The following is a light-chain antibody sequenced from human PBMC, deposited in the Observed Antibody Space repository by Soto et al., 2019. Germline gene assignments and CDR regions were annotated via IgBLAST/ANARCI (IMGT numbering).Light chain of an antibody. CDR2: DVN. CDR1: SSDVGAYSY. J-gene: IGLJ3*02. V-gene: IGLV2-11*01. CDR3: YSYAGTYTWV. Sequence: QSVLTQPRSVSGSPGQSVTISCTGTSSDVGAYSYVSWYQYHPGKAPKLMLYDVNKRPSGVPDRFSGSKSGNTASLTISGLQAEDEADYYCYSYAGTYTWVFGGGTKLTVL.